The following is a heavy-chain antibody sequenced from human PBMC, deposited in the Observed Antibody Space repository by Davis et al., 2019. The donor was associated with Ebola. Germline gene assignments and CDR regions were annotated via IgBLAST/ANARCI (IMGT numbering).Heavy chain of an antibody. V-gene: IGHV3-74*01. CDR2: INSDGSST. J-gene: IGHJ4*02. D-gene: IGHD2-2*01. CDR3: ARGYCSSTSCSPAFFDY. Sequence: HTGGSLRLSCAASGFTFSSYWMHWVRQAPGKGLVWVSRINSDGSSTSYADSVKGRFTISRDNAKNTLYLQMNSLRAEDTAVYYCARGYCSSTSCSPAFFDYWGQGTLVTVSS. CDR1: GFTFSSYW.